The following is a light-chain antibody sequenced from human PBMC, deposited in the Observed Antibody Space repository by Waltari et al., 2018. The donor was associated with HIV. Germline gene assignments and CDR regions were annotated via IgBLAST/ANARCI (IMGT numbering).Light chain of an antibody. J-gene: IGLJ2*01. V-gene: IGLV2-14*01. Sequence: SDLTQPASVSGFLGQSITISCTGGDSDFGLYNFISWYQQQPGKVPKLLLYEVDTRDSGIPGRFSGSKAGNTASLTITGLQIEDEGLYYCASYTADDTVLFGGGTTVTVL. CDR1: DSDFGLYNF. CDR3: ASYTADDTVL. CDR2: EVD.